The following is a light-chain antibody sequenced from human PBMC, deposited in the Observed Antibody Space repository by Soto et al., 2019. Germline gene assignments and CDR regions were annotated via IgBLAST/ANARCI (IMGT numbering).Light chain of an antibody. CDR2: DND. Sequence: QSVLTQPPSVSAAPGQMVTISCSGSSSNIGNNYVSWYQHLPGTAPKLLIYDNDKRPSGIPDRFSGSKSGTSATLGITGLQTGDEADYYCGTWDSSLSGGLAVFGGGTQLTVL. V-gene: IGLV1-51*01. CDR3: GTWDSSLSGGLAV. CDR1: SSNIGNNY. J-gene: IGLJ7*01.